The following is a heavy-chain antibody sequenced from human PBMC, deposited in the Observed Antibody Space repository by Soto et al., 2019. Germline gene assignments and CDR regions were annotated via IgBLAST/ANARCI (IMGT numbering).Heavy chain of an antibody. D-gene: IGHD4-4*01. CDR1: GYTFTSYA. CDR2: INAGNGNT. J-gene: IGHJ6*02. CDR3: ASSYSNYALIDYYYYGMDV. Sequence: GGSVKVSCKASGYTFTSYAMHWVRQAPGQRLEWMGWINAGNGNTKYSQKFQGRVTITRDTSASTAYMELSSLRSEDTAVYYCASSYSNYALIDYYYYGMDVWGQGTTVTVSS. V-gene: IGHV1-3*01.